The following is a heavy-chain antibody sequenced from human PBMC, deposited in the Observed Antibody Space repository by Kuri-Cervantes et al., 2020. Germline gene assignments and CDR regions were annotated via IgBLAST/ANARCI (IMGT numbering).Heavy chain of an antibody. CDR2: INPNSDGA. J-gene: IGHJ5*02. CDR3: ASHWGDIVVVPAAQYNWFDP. CDR1: GYTFTGYY. D-gene: IGHD2-2*01. Sequence: ASVKVSCKASGYTFTGYYIHWVRQAPGQGLDWMGWINPNSDGANYAQKFQGRVTMTRDTSISTAYMELSRLRSDDTAVYYCASHWGDIVVVPAAQYNWFDPWGQGTLVTVSS. V-gene: IGHV1-2*02.